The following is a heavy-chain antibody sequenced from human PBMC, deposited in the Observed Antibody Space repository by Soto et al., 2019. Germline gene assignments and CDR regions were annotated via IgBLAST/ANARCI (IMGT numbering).Heavy chain of an antibody. V-gene: IGHV1-8*01. D-gene: IGHD6-19*01. J-gene: IGHJ4*02. Sequence: ASVKVSCKTSGYTFTSYDIHWVRQATGQGLEWMGWMNPNNGYTDYAQKFQGRVTMTRDTSLSTAYMELSSLTSDDTAVYYCARGRGWRDYCCQGTLVTVSS. CDR1: GYTFTSYD. CDR3: ARGRGWRDY. CDR2: MNPNNGYT.